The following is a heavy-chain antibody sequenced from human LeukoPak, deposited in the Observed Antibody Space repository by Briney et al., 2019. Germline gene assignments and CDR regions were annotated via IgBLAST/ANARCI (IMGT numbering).Heavy chain of an antibody. CDR2: ISSSATTI. Sequence: GGSLRLSCAASGFPFSDFYMSWIRQAPGKGLEWVSYISSSATTIYYTDSVEGRFTISRDNAKSPLYLQMNNLRAEDTAVYYCARDRWGKYYFDYWGLGTLVTVSS. J-gene: IGHJ4*02. V-gene: IGHV3-11*01. CDR1: GFPFSDFY. D-gene: IGHD7-27*01. CDR3: ARDRWGKYYFDY.